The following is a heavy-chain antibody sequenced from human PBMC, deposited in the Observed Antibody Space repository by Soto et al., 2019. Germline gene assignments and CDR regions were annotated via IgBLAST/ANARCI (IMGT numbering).Heavy chain of an antibody. D-gene: IGHD5-12*01. CDR3: ATHSRDGYNDEYYFDY. V-gene: IGHV3-73*01. CDR1: GFTFSGSS. Sequence: GGSLRLSCAASGFTFSGSSMLWVRQASGKGLEWVGRIRSKANNYATAYAASVKGRFTISRDDSKNTAYLQMNSPKAEDTAVYYCATHSRDGYNDEYYFDYWGRGTLVTVSS. CDR2: IRSKANNYAT. J-gene: IGHJ4*02.